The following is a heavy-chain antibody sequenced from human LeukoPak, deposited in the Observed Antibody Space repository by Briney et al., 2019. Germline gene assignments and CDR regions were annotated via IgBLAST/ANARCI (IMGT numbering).Heavy chain of an antibody. CDR3: TADVPNDDGDYVPIDY. V-gene: IGHV3-15*01. Sequence: ETLSLTCTVSGGSISSYYWTWFRQAPGKGLEWVGRIKSKRDGGTTDYAAPGKGRFTISRDDSENTLYLQMNSLKTEDTAVYYCTADVPNDDGDYVPIDYWGQGTLVTVSS. CDR2: IKSKRDGGTT. CDR1: GGSISSYY. J-gene: IGHJ4*02. D-gene: IGHD4-17*01.